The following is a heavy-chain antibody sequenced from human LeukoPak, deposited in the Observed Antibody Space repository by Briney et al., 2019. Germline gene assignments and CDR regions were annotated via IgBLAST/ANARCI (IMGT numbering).Heavy chain of an antibody. D-gene: IGHD3-3*01. J-gene: IGHJ4*02. V-gene: IGHV4-59*01. CDR2: IYYSGST. CDR3: AGGQITIFGVVRVFDY. CDR1: GGSISSYY. Sequence: SETLSLTCTVSGGSISSYYWSWIRQPPGKGLEWIGYIYYSGSTNYNPSLKSRVTISVDTSKNQFSLKLSSVTAADTAVYYCAGGQITIFGVVRVFDYWGQGTLVTVSS.